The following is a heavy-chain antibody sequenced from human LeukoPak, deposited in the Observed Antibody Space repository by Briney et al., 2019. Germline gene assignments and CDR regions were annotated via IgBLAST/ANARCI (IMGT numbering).Heavy chain of an antibody. CDR3: ATYDSSGYYAYWGY. CDR1: GGSISSNNW. D-gene: IGHD3-22*01. J-gene: IGHJ4*02. CDR2: IYHSGST. Sequence: KPSGTLSLTCAVSGGSISSNNWWSWVRQPPGKGLEWIGEIYHSGSTNYNPPLKSRVTISVDKSKNQFSLKLSSVTAADTAVYYCATYDSSGYYAYWGYWGQGTLVTVSS. V-gene: IGHV4-4*02.